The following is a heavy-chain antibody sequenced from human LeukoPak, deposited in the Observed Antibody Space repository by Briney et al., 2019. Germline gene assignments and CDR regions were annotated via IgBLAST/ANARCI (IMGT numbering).Heavy chain of an antibody. Sequence: SETLSLTCAVYGGSFSGYYWSWIRQPPGKGLEWIGEINHSGSTNYNPSLKSRVTISVDTSKNQFSLKLSSVTAADTAVYYCARHLAVAGPDYWGQGTLVTVSS. CDR3: ARHLAVAGPDY. D-gene: IGHD6-19*01. V-gene: IGHV4-34*01. CDR1: GGSFSGYY. J-gene: IGHJ4*02. CDR2: INHSGST.